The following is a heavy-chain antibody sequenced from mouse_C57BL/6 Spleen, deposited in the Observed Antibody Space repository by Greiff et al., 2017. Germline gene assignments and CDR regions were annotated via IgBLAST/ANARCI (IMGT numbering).Heavy chain of an antibody. CDR1: GFTFSSYT. V-gene: IGHV5-9*01. Sequence: EVQLVESGGGLVKPGGSLKLSCAASGFTFSSYTMSWVRQTPEKRLEWVATISGGGGNTYYPDSVKGRFTISRDNAKNTLYLQMSSLRSEDTALYYCARHTSNYYFDYWGQGTTLTVSS. J-gene: IGHJ2*01. D-gene: IGHD2-10*02. CDR3: ARHTSNYYFDY. CDR2: ISGGGGNT.